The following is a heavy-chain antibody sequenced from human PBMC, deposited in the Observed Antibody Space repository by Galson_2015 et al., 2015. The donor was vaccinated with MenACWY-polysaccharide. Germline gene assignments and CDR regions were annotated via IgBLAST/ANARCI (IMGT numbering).Heavy chain of an antibody. J-gene: IGHJ4*02. CDR1: GGTFSSYS. Sequence: SVKVSCKASGGTFSSYSISWVRQAPGQGLEWMGGIIPIFRTANYAQKFQGRVTINADESTSTAYMELTSLRSEDTAIYFCAYLVDTAMDVHFDYWGQGTLVAVSS. CDR2: IIPIFRTA. V-gene: IGHV1-69*13. D-gene: IGHD5-18*01. CDR3: AYLVDTAMDVHFDY.